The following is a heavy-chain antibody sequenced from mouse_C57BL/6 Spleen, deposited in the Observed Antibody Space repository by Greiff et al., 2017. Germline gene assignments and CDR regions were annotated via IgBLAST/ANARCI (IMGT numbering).Heavy chain of an antibody. Sequence: QVQLQQSGPELVKPGASVKISCKASGYAFSSSWMNWVKQRPGKGLEWIGRIYPGDGDTNYNGKFKGKATLTADKSSSTAYMQLSSLTSEDSAVYFCARSGTVDYWGQGTTLTVSS. CDR2: IYPGDGDT. CDR1: GYAFSSSW. D-gene: IGHD3-1*01. J-gene: IGHJ2*01. CDR3: ARSGTVDY. V-gene: IGHV1-82*01.